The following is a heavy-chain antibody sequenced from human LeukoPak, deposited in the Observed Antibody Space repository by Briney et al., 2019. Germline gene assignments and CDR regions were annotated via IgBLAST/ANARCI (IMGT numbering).Heavy chain of an antibody. D-gene: IGHD2-21*02. CDR1: GFAVSSNY. J-gene: IGHJ4*02. Sequence: GGSLRLSCTASGFAVSSNYMSWVRQAPGKGLEWVSVIHSGGRTDYADSVKGRFTISRDNSKNTLYLQMNSLRAEDTAVYYCARGDPGLYWGQGTLVTVSS. V-gene: IGHV3-66*01. CDR2: IHSGGRT. CDR3: ARGDPGLY.